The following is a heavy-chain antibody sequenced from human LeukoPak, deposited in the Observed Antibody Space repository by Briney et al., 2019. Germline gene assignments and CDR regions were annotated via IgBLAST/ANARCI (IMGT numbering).Heavy chain of an antibody. J-gene: IGHJ6*03. D-gene: IGHD3-10*01. CDR3: AKALWFGELLFSPSNYYYMDV. V-gene: IGHV3-30*02. CDR1: GFTFSSYG. CDR2: IRHDGSNK. Sequence: GGSLRLSCAASGFTFSSYGMHWVRQAPGKGLEWVAFIRHDGSNKYYADSVKGRFTISRDNSKNTLYLQMNSLRAEDTAVYYCAKALWFGELLFSPSNYYYMDVWGKGTTVTISS.